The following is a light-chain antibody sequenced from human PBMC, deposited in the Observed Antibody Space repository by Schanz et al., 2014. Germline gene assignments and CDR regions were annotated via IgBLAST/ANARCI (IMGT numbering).Light chain of an antibody. V-gene: IGLV2-14*01. J-gene: IGLJ3*02. CDR2: EVN. Sequence: QSALTQPASVSGSPGQSITISCTGTSSDVGGYNYVSWYQQHPGKAPKLMIYEVNKRPSGVSNRFSASKSGNTASLTISGLQAEDEADYYCSSHTTDTTWLFGGGTKLTVL. CDR1: SSDVGGYNY. CDR3: SSHTTDTTWL.